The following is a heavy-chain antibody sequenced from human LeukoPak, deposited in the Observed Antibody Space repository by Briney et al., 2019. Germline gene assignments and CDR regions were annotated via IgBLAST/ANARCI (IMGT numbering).Heavy chain of an antibody. CDR2: INHNGST. D-gene: IGHD3-10*01. V-gene: IGHV4-34*01. Sequence: SETLSLTCAVSGGSFSGYYWSWIRRPPGKGLEWIGEINHNGSTTNNPSLKSRVTRSVDTSKNQFSLKLSSVTAADTAVYYCARCRNYGSGSYRSVPVYYYYGMDVWGQGTTVTVAS. CDR3: ARCRNYGSGSYRSVPVYYYYGMDV. CDR1: GGSFSGYY. J-gene: IGHJ6*02.